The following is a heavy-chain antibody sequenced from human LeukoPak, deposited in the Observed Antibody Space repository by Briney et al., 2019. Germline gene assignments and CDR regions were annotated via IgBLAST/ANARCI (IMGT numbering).Heavy chain of an antibody. D-gene: IGHD6-19*01. CDR3: ARGSYSGWYDY. J-gene: IGHJ4*02. V-gene: IGHV3-7*01. Sequence: PGGSLRLSCAASGFTFSSYWMSWFRQAPGKGLEWVANIKQDGSEKYYVDSVKGRFTISRDNAKNSLYLQMNSLRAEDTAVYYCARGSYSGWYDYWGQGTLVTVSS. CDR2: IKQDGSEK. CDR1: GFTFSSYW.